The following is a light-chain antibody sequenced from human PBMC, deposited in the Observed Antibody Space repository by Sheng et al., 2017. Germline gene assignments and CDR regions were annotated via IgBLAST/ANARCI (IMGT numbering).Light chain of an antibody. CDR3: SSYTSSSTWV. CDR1: TSDVGGYNY. J-gene: IGLJ3*02. Sequence: QSALTQPASVSGSPGQSITISCTGTTSDVGGYNYVSWYQHHPGKAPKLMIYDVTFGPSGVSNRFSGSKSGNTASLTISGLQSEDEADYYCSSYTSSSTWVFGGGTRLTVL. CDR2: DVT. V-gene: IGLV2-14*03.